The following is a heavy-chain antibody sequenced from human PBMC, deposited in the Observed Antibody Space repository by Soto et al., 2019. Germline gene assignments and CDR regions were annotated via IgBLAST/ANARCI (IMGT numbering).Heavy chain of an antibody. CDR1: GGSISGYY. Sequence: SETLSLTCTVSGGSISGYYWSWIRQPPGKGLEWIGYIYYSGSTNYNPSLKSRVTMSVDTSKNQFSLKLNSVTAADTAVYYCARGRRYCSSTNCYGLYYFDYWGPGTLVTISS. V-gene: IGHV4-59*01. J-gene: IGHJ4*02. CDR2: IYYSGST. D-gene: IGHD2-2*01. CDR3: ARGRRYCSSTNCYGLYYFDY.